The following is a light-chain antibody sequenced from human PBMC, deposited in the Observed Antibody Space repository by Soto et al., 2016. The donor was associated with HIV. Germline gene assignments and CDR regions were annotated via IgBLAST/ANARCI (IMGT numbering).Light chain of an antibody. Sequence: SYVLTQSPSVSVAPGKTARIACGGDNIGSKSVHWYQQKPGQAPVLVVYDDSDRPSGIPERFSGSNSENSATLTINRVEAGDEADYFCQVWDSSTNHVVFGGGTKLTVL. CDR2: DDS. V-gene: IGLV3-21*03. CDR3: QVWDSSTNHVV. J-gene: IGLJ2*01. CDR1: NIGSKS.